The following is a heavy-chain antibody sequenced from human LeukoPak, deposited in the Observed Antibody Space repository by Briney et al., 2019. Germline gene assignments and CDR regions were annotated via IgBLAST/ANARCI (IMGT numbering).Heavy chain of an antibody. CDR3: AKDISYSSSSGVFDY. CDR1: GFTFDDYA. J-gene: IGHJ4*02. CDR2: ISWNSGRI. Sequence: GGSLRLSCAASGFTFDDYAMHWVRQAPGKGLEWVSGISWNSGRIGYADSVKGRFTISRDSAKNSLYLLMNSLGAEDTALYYCAKDISYSSSSGVFDYWGQGTLVTVSS. V-gene: IGHV3-9*01. D-gene: IGHD6-6*01.